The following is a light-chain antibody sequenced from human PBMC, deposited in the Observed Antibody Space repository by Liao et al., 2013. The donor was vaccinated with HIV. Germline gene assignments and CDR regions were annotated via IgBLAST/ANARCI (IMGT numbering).Light chain of an antibody. Sequence: SYELTQPPSVSVSPGQTARITCSGDALPKQYTYWYQQKPGQAPLLVIYKDSERPSGIPERFSGSSSGTTVTLTISGVQAEDEADYYCQAWDSSTPHVVFGGGTKLTVL. CDR2: KDS. J-gene: IGLJ2*01. CDR1: ALPKQY. V-gene: IGLV3-25*03. CDR3: QAWDSSTPHVV.